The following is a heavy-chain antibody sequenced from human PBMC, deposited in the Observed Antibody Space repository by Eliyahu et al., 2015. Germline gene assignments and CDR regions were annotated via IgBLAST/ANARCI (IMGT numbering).Heavy chain of an antibody. CDR2: IYWDDDN. Sequence: ITPGVGVGWIRQPPGKALEWLALIYWDDDNRYSPSLKSRLTITRDTSKNQVVLTMTNMDPVDTATYYCAHRLKESRYASGSYYTYYFDQWGQGTRSPSPQ. CDR1: ITPGVG. V-gene: IGHV2-5*02. D-gene: IGHD3-10*01. J-gene: IGHJ4*02. CDR3: AHRLKESRYASGSYYTYYFDQ.